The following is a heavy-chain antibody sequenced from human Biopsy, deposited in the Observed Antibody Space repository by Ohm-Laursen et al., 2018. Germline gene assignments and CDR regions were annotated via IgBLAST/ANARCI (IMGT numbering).Heavy chain of an antibody. CDR1: GVSINGGRYY. D-gene: IGHD2/OR15-2a*01. J-gene: IGHJ4*02. V-gene: IGHV4-31*03. Sequence: PSQTLSLTCTVSGVSINGGRYYWNWIRHHPGKGLEWLGNIFYSANTYYNPSLKSRVTISVDTPKNQFSLKLSSVTAADTAVYYWARGLNGFGGLYFPRWGQGTLLTVSS. CDR2: IFYSANT. CDR3: ARGLNGFGGLYFPR.